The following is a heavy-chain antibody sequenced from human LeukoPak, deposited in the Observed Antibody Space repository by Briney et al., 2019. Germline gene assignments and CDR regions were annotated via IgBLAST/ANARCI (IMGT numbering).Heavy chain of an antibody. D-gene: IGHD6-19*01. CDR3: ITSSGWYYFDH. J-gene: IGHJ4*02. V-gene: IGHV3-15*01. CDR2: IKSKTDGGTT. Sequence: KAGGSLRLSCAGSGFTFSDSWMTWVRQAPGEGLEWVGRIKSKTDGGTTDYAAPVKGRFTISRDDSKNTVYLQMNSLKTEDTAVYYRITSSGWYYFDHWGQGTLVTVSS. CDR1: GFTFSDSW.